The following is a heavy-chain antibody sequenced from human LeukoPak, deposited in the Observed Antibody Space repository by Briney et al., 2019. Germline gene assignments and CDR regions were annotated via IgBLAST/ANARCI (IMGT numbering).Heavy chain of an antibody. CDR3: AKGMTISGVATAEYLRH. CDR1: GFTFSNYG. J-gene: IGHJ1*01. CDR2: ILYDGSRI. D-gene: IGHD3-3*01. Sequence: PGGSLRLSCVASGFTFSNYGIHWVRQAPGKGLEWVAFILYDGSRIYYAESVKGRFTISRDNSKNTLFLGMNSLRPEDTAFYFCAKGMTISGVATAEYLRHCGQGTLVTVSS. V-gene: IGHV3-30*02.